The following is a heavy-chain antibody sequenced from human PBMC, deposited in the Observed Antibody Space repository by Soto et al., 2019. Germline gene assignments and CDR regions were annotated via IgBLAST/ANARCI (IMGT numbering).Heavy chain of an antibody. Sequence: QVQLQESGPGLVKPSETLSLTCTVSGGSISTYYWSWIRQPPGKGLGWIGYIHYSGSTNYNPSLKSRVAISVDTSKNQFSLKLTSVTAADTAVYYCARRYYGGNYWYFDLWGRGTLVTVSS. CDR3: ARRYYGGNYWYFDL. CDR1: GGSISTYY. V-gene: IGHV4-59*08. D-gene: IGHD4-17*01. CDR2: IHYSGST. J-gene: IGHJ2*01.